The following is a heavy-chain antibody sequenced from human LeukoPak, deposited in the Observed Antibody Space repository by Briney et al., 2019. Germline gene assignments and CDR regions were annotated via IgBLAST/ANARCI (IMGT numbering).Heavy chain of an antibody. Sequence: SETLSLTCTVSGGSISSGDYYWSWIRQPPGKGLEWIGYIYYSGSTYYNPSLKSRVTISVDTSKNQFSLKLSSVTAADTAVYYCASSVPYYDFWSGYSSASYYFDYWGQGTLVTVSS. D-gene: IGHD3-3*01. CDR3: ASSVPYYDFWSGYSSASYYFDY. CDR1: GGSISSGDYY. V-gene: IGHV4-30-4*02. CDR2: IYYSGST. J-gene: IGHJ4*02.